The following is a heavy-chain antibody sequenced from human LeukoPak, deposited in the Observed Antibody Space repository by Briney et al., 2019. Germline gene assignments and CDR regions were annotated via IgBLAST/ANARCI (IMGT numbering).Heavy chain of an antibody. Sequence: SETLSLTCTVSGGSMSPYHWGWIRQPPGKGLEWIGYIYYSGSTNYNPSLKSRVTISVDTSKNQFSLKLSSVTAADTAVYYCARRGLRTSFDYWGQGTLVTVSS. D-gene: IGHD1-26*01. CDR3: ARRGLRTSFDY. V-gene: IGHV4-59*08. CDR2: IYYSGST. J-gene: IGHJ4*02. CDR1: GGSMSPYH.